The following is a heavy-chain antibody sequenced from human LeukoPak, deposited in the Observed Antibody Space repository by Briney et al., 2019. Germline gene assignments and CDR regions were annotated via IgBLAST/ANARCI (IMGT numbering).Heavy chain of an antibody. V-gene: IGHV1-8*01. CDR2: MNPYSGNT. D-gene: IGHD2-15*01. CDR1: GYTFTSFD. Sequence: ASVKVSCKASGYTFTSFDISWVRQAPGQGLGWVGWMNPYSGNTGYAQKFQGRVTMTRSTSISTAYMELSSLRSEDTDVYFCARGYCSGGSCKNYFDYWGQGTLVTVSS. J-gene: IGHJ4*02. CDR3: ARGYCSGGSCKNYFDY.